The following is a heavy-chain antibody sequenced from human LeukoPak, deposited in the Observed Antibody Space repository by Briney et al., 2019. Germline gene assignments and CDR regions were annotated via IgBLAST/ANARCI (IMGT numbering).Heavy chain of an antibody. CDR3: GRSLEE. CDR1: GFTFSSNS. J-gene: IGHJ1*01. D-gene: IGHD5-24*01. V-gene: IGHV3-74*01. Sequence: PGGSLRLSCAASGFTFSSNSMHWIRQAPGKRLVWVSRINGDGSSTNYADSVKGRFTISRDNAKNTLYLQMNSLRAEDTALYYCGRSLEEWGQGTLVTVSS. CDR2: INGDGSST.